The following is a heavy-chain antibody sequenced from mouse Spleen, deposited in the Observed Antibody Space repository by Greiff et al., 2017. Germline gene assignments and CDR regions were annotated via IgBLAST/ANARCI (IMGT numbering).Heavy chain of an antibody. V-gene: IGHV3-1*01. CDR3: ARGDYYGYLDY. J-gene: IGHJ2*01. Sequence: DVKLQESGPGMVKPSQSLSLTCTVTGYSITSGYDWHWIRHFPGNKLEWMGYISYSGSTNYNPSLKSRISITHDTSKNHFFLKLNSVTTEDTTTYYCARGDYYGYLDYWGQGTTLTVSS. D-gene: IGHD1-1*01. CDR2: ISYSGST. CDR1: GYSITSGYD.